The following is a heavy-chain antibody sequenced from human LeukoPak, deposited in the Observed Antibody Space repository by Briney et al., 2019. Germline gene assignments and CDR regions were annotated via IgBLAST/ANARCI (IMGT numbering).Heavy chain of an antibody. V-gene: IGHV3-23*01. CDR2: ISGGGVTT. CDR3: ARNQQLGGHSYYYYGMDV. Sequence: GGSLRLSCVGSGFTSIAYTLTWAREAPGKGLEWVSGISGGGVTTYYADSVKGRFTISRDNSKNTLYLQMNSLRADDTAIYYCARNQQLGGHSYYYYGMDVWGQGTTVTVSS. J-gene: IGHJ6*02. D-gene: IGHD3-16*01. CDR1: GFTSIAYT.